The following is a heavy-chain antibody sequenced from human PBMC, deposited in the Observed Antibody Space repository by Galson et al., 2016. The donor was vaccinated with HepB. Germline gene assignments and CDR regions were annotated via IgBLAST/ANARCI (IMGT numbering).Heavy chain of an antibody. V-gene: IGHV1-24*01. CDR1: GYTLSELS. D-gene: IGHD3-3*01. CDR3: AEKRDYDFWSGYEK. Sequence: SVKVSCKVSGYTLSELSMHWVRQAPGKGLEWMGGFDPEDGETIYAQKFQGRVTMTEDTSTDKAYMAMSSLRSEDTAVYYCAEKRDYDFWSGYEKWGQGTLVTVSS. J-gene: IGHJ4*02. CDR2: FDPEDGET.